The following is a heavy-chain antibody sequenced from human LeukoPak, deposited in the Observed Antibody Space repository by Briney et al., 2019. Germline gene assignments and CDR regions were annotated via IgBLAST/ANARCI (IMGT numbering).Heavy chain of an antibody. Sequence: GPLRLSSAVSGIPLSNYGMSWVRQAPGKGLGWVAGISRSGGGTNYPDSVKGRFTISRDNAKNTLYLQMNSLRVEDTAAYFCAKRGVVIRVILVGFHKEAYYFDSWGQGALVTVSS. J-gene: IGHJ4*02. CDR2: ISRSGGGT. CDR3: AKRGVVIRVILVGFHKEAYYFDS. CDR1: GIPLSNYG. V-gene: IGHV3-23*01. D-gene: IGHD3-22*01.